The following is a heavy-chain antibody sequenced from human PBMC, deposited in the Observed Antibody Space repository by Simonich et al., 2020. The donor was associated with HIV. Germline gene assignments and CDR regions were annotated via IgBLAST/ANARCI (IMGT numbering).Heavy chain of an antibody. CDR3: SRQIVGATTAGY. CDR1: GFTFSGSS. Sequence: EVQLVESGGGLVQPGGSLKLSCAASGFTFSGSSMHWVRQASGKGLGWGGRIRSKANSDATTYAASVKGRFTISRDDSKNTAYLQMNSLKTEDTAVYYCSRQIVGATTAGYWGQGTLVTVSS. CDR2: IRSKANSDAT. J-gene: IGHJ4*02. V-gene: IGHV3-73*02. D-gene: IGHD1-26*01.